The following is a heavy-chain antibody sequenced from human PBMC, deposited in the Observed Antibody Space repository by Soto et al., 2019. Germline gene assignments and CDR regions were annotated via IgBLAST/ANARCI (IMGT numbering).Heavy chain of an antibody. CDR2: IKSDGSDT. D-gene: IGHD4-17*01. CDR3: VRVAYGDLGG. V-gene: IGHV3-74*01. CDR1: GFTFSSYW. J-gene: IGHJ4*02. Sequence: EVQLEESGGGLVQPGGSLRLSCAASGFTFSSYWMHWVRQAPGKGLVWVSRIKSDGSDTSYADSVKGRFTISRDNAKNTLYLQMSSLRAEGTAVYYCVRVAYGDLGGWGQGTLVTVSS.